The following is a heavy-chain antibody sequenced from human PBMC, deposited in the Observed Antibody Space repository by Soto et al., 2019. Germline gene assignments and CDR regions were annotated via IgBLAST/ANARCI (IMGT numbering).Heavy chain of an antibody. Sequence: QVQLQESGPGLVKPSQTLSLTCTVSGGCISSGDYYWSWIRQPPGKGLEWIGYIYYSGSTYYNPSLKSRVTISVDTSKNQLSLKLSSVTAADTAVYYCAIDRMGGDSSGYYPDAFDIWGQGTMVTVSS. D-gene: IGHD3-22*01. CDR2: IYYSGST. CDR3: AIDRMGGDSSGYYPDAFDI. V-gene: IGHV4-30-4*01. J-gene: IGHJ3*02. CDR1: GGCISSGDYY.